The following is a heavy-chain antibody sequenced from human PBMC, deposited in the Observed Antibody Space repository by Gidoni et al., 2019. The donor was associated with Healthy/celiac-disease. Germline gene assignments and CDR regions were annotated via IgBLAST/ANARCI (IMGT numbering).Heavy chain of an antibody. Sequence: QVQLVQSGAEVTKPGASVKVSCKASGYTFTSYGISWVRQAPGQGLEWMGWISAYNGNTNYAQKLQGRVTMTTDTSTSTAYMELRSLRSDDTAVYYCARDPHEYSSSLNWFDPWGQGTLVTVSS. V-gene: IGHV1-18*01. CDR1: GYTFTSYG. CDR3: ARDPHEYSSSLNWFDP. J-gene: IGHJ5*02. CDR2: ISAYNGNT. D-gene: IGHD6-6*01.